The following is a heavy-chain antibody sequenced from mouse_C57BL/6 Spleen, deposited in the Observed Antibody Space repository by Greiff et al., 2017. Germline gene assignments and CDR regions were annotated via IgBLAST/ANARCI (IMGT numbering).Heavy chain of an antibody. CDR2: ISYDGSN. CDR1: GYSFTSGYY. J-gene: IGHJ4*01. V-gene: IGHV3-6*01. Sequence: VQLQQSGPGLVKPSQSLSLTCSVTGYSFTSGYYWNWIRQFPGNQLEWMGYISYDGSNNYNPSLKNRISITRDTSKNQFFLELNSVTTEDTATYCCARDGKGPYAMDYWGQGTSVTVSS. CDR3: ARDGKGPYAMDY.